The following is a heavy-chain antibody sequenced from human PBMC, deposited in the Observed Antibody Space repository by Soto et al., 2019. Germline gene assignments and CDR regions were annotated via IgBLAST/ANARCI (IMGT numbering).Heavy chain of an antibody. CDR1: GGTFSSYA. V-gene: IGHV1-69*06. CDR3: ARPISYYYDSSGYYHDAFDI. Sequence: SVKVSCKASGGTFSSYAISWVRQAPGQGLEWMGGIIPIFGTANYAQKFQGRVTITADKSTSTAYMELSSLRSEDTAVYYCARPISYYYDSSGYYHDAFDIWG. D-gene: IGHD3-22*01. CDR2: IIPIFGTA. J-gene: IGHJ3*02.